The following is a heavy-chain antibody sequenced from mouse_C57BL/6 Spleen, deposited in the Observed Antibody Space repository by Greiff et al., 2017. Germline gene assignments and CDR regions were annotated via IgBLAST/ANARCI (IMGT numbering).Heavy chain of an antibody. V-gene: IGHV5-17*01. J-gene: IGHJ4*01. CDR3: ARRIYYGKGDYAMDY. CDR2: ISSGSSTI. CDR1: GFTFSDYG. D-gene: IGHD2-1*01. Sequence: EVKLVESGGGLVKPGGSLKLSCAASGFTFSDYGMHWVRQAPEKGLEWVAYISSGSSTIYYADTVKGRFTISRDNAKNTLFLQMTSLRSEDTAMYYCARRIYYGKGDYAMDYWGQGTSVTVSS.